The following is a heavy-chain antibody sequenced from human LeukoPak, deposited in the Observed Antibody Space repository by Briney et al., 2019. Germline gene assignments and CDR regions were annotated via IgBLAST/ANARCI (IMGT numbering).Heavy chain of an antibody. CDR1: GYTFPGYY. D-gene: IGHD6-6*01. V-gene: IGHV1-2*02. J-gene: IGHJ4*02. CDR2: INPNSGGT. Sequence: AASVKVSFKASGYTFPGYYMHWVRQAPGQGLGWMGWINPNSGGTNYAQKFQGRVTMTRDTSISTAYMELSRLRSDDTAVYYCAREHSSSSGKVFDYWGQGTLVTVSS. CDR3: AREHSSSSGKVFDY.